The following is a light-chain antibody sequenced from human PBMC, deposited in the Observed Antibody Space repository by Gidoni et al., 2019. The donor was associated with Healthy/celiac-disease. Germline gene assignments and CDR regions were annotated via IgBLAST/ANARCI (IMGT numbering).Light chain of an antibody. Sequence: HSALTQPASVSGSPVPSITTSCTGTSSDVGVYNYVPWYQHHPGKAPKLMIYDVSNRPSGVANRFSGSKSGNTASLTISGLQAEDEADYYCSSYTSSSTRVFGTGTKVTVL. CDR1: SSDVGVYNY. CDR2: DVS. J-gene: IGLJ1*01. V-gene: IGLV2-14*03. CDR3: SSYTSSSTRV.